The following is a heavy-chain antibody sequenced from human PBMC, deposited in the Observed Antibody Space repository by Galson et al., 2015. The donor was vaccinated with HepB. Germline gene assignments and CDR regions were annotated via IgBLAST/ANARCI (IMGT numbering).Heavy chain of an antibody. CDR2: ISGRGATT. Sequence: SLRLSCAASGFTFSNYAMSWVRQAPGKGLEWVSAISGRGATTYYADSVKGRFTISRGNSKNTLYLQMNSLRAEDTAVYYCAKDQHNWNDEKLRWFDPWGQGTLVTVSS. CDR1: GFTFSNYA. J-gene: IGHJ5*02. V-gene: IGHV3-23*01. D-gene: IGHD1-20*01. CDR3: AKDQHNWNDEKLRWFDP.